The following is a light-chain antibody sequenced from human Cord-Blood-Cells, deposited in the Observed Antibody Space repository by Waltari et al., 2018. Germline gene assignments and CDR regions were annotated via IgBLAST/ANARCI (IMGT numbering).Light chain of an antibody. J-gene: IGKJ1*01. V-gene: IGKV1-5*03. Sequence: DIQMTQSPSTLSASVGDRVTITCRASQSISSCLAWYQQKPGKAPKLLIYKASSLESGVPARFRGSGCGTEFTLTISSLQPDEFATYYCQQYNSYSRTFGQGTKVEIK. CDR1: QSISSC. CDR3: QQYNSYSRT. CDR2: KAS.